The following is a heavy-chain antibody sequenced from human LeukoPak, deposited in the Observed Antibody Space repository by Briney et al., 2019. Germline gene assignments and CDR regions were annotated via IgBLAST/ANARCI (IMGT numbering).Heavy chain of an antibody. V-gene: IGHV3-74*01. J-gene: IGHJ4*02. CDR1: GFTFSTSW. CDR2: INTDGNTR. CDR3: VRDMGYYDKV. D-gene: IGHD3-22*01. Sequence: PGGSLRLSSATSGFTFSTSWMHWVRQAPGKGLVWVSRINTDGNTRNYADSVKGRFTISRDNAKNTLYLQMNSLRAEDTAVYYCVRDMGYYDKVWGLGTLVTVSS.